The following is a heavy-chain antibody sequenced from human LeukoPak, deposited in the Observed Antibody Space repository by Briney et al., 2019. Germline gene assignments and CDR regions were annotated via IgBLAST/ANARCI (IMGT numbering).Heavy chain of an antibody. CDR2: ISGSGGST. V-gene: IGHV3-23*01. CDR3: AHSFGYSYYYDTNFDY. CDR1: GFTFSSYA. D-gene: IGHD3-22*01. Sequence: GGSLRLSCAASGFTFSSYAMSWVRQAPGKGLEWVSAISGSGGSTYYADSVKGRFTISRDNSKNTLYLQMNSLRAEDTAVYYCAHSFGYSYYYDTNFDYWGQGTLVTVSS. J-gene: IGHJ4*02.